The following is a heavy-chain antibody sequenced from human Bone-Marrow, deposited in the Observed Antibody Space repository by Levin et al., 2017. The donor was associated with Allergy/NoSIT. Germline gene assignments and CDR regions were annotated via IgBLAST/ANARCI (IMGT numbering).Heavy chain of an antibody. CDR1: GYTFTNYY. V-gene: IGHV1-46*01. Sequence: GESLKISCKASGYTFTNYYIHWVRQAPGRGVEWMGGINPTGGSTKYAQMFQGRVTMTRDTSTRTVYMELSSLRVEDTAVYYCARADINPEYSSTWYFDYWGQGTLVTVSS. D-gene: IGHD6-6*01. CDR2: INPTGGST. J-gene: IGHJ4*02. CDR3: ARADINPEYSSTWYFDY.